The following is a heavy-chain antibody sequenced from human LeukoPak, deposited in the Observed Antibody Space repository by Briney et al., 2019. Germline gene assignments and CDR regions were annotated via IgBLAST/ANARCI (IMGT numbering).Heavy chain of an antibody. CDR2: IDSSGSTT. V-gene: IGHV3-48*04. CDR3: ASAHGGSGYDRPFDY. J-gene: IGHJ4*02. D-gene: IGHD5-12*01. Sequence: PGGSLRLSCAASGFPFIHSWMNWVRQVPGKGLEWVSYIDSSGSTTYYAGSVQGRFTISRDNAKNSLYLQMKSLRVEDTAFYYCASAHGGSGYDRPFDYWGQGTLVTVSS. CDR1: GFPFIHSW.